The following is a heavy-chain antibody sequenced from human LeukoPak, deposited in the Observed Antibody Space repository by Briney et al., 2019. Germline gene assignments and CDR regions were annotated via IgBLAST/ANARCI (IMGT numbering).Heavy chain of an antibody. Sequence: SETLSLTCTVSGGSISSYYWSWIRQPPGKGLEWIGYIYYSGSTNYNPSLKSRVTMSVDTSKNQFSLKLSSVTAADTAVYYCARDGYYCSGGSCYSGNWFDPWGQGTLVTVSS. CDR2: IYYSGST. CDR3: ARDGYYCSGGSCYSGNWFDP. D-gene: IGHD2-15*01. CDR1: GGSISSYY. V-gene: IGHV4-59*12. J-gene: IGHJ5*02.